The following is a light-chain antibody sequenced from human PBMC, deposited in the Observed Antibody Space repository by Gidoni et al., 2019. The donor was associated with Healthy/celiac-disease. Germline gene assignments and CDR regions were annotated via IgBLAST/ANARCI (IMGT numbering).Light chain of an antibody. CDR3: QVWDSSSDPL. CDR1: NIGSKS. CDR2: DAS. V-gene: IGLV3-21*02. Sequence: SYVLTPPPSASAAPGQTARTTCGGNNIGSKSVHWYQQKPGQAPVLVVYDASDRPSGIPERFSGSNSGNTATLTISRVEAGDEADYYCQVWDSSSDPLFGTGTKVTVL. J-gene: IGLJ1*01.